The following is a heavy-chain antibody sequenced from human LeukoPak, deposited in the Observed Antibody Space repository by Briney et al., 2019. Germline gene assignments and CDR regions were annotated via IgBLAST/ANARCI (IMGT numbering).Heavy chain of an antibody. Sequence: ASVKVSCKASGYTFTGYYMHWVRQAPGRGLEWMGWINPNSGGTNYAQKFQGRVTMTRDTSISTAYMELSRLRSDDTAVYYCARPISTVVRRNAFDIWGQGTMVTVSS. J-gene: IGHJ3*02. V-gene: IGHV1-2*02. CDR2: INPNSGGT. CDR1: GYTFTGYY. CDR3: ARPISTVVRRNAFDI. D-gene: IGHD4-23*01.